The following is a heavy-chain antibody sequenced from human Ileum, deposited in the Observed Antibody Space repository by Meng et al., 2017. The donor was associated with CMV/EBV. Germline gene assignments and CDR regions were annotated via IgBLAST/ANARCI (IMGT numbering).Heavy chain of an antibody. J-gene: IGHJ4*02. CDR1: GLTFGDYG. CDR2: IGWNGKTK. CDR3: ARDRDFWRGQHGEFEH. Sequence: GLTFGDYGMSWVGQVQGKGREWVSGIGWNGKTKGYADSVRGRFIISRDDAQNSLYLNMSSLTVDDTALYYCARDRDFWRGQHGEFEHWGQGTLVTVSS. V-gene: IGHV3-20*03. D-gene: IGHD3-3*01.